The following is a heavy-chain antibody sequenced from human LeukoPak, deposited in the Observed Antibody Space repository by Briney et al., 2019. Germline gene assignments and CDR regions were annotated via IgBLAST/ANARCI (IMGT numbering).Heavy chain of an antibody. Sequence: ASVKVSCKASGYTFTSYDINWVRQAPGQGLEWMGWMNPNSGNTGYAQKFQGRVTMTRNTSISTAYMELSRLRSEDTAVYYCARGLCEDIVDSPHYGMDVWGQGTTVTVSS. D-gene: IGHD5-12*01. CDR1: GYTFTSYD. CDR3: ARGLCEDIVDSPHYGMDV. CDR2: MNPNSGNT. J-gene: IGHJ6*02. V-gene: IGHV1-8*01.